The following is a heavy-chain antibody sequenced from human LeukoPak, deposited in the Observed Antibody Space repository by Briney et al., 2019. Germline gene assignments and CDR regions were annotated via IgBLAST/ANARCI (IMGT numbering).Heavy chain of an antibody. V-gene: IGHV1-18*01. J-gene: IGHJ3*02. Sequence: AAVKVACKASGYAFTSYGISWVRQAPGQGLEWMGWISAYNGNTNYAQKLQGRVTMTTDTSTSKAYMELRSLRSDDTAVYYCAREIDSSGWHGAFDIWGQGTMVTVSS. D-gene: IGHD6-19*01. CDR3: AREIDSSGWHGAFDI. CDR1: GYAFTSYG. CDR2: ISAYNGNT.